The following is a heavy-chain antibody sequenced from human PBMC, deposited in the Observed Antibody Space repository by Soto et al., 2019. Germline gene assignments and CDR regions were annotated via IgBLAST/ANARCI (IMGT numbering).Heavy chain of an antibody. CDR2: IFNSGST. D-gene: IGHD3-10*01. CDR3: ARTEYYKIGHDY. V-gene: IGHV4-59*01. Sequence: QVQLQESGPGLVRPSETLSLTCTVSGAYLSTDYWSWIRQPPGKRPEWIGYIFNSGSTNQNPSLKSRVRISMDTSRNQFSLRLRSVTAADTAVYYCARTEYYKIGHDYLGPCTLVPVSS. CDR1: GAYLSTDY. J-gene: IGHJ4*02.